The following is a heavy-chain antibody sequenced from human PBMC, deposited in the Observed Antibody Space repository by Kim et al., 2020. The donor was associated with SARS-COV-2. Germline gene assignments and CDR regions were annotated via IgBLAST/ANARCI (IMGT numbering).Heavy chain of an antibody. Sequence: GGSLRLSCAASGFTVSADHMSWVRQAPGKGLEWVSLLFSDSRTFYADSVKGRFTISRDDSRNTVYLEMNSLRPEDTAAYYCASHDWFDPWGHGTQVTVSS. J-gene: IGHJ5*02. CDR2: LFSDSRT. CDR1: GFTVSADH. V-gene: IGHV3-53*01. CDR3: ASHDWFDP.